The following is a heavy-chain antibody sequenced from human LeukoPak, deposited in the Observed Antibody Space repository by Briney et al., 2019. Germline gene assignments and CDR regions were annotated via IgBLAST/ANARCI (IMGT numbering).Heavy chain of an antibody. CDR1: GFTFSSYA. J-gene: IGHJ4*02. Sequence: GGSLRLSCAASGFTFSSYAMHWVRQSLGKGLEWVAVMSYDGINKYYADSVKGRFTISRDNSKNTLYLQMNSPRAEDTAVYYCAKTKGYSYGYYFDYWGQGTLVTVSS. V-gene: IGHV3-30*18. CDR2: MSYDGINK. CDR3: AKTKGYSYGYYFDY. D-gene: IGHD5-18*01.